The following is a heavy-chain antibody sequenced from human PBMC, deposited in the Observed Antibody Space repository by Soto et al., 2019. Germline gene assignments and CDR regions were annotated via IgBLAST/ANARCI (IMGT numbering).Heavy chain of an antibody. D-gene: IGHD1-26*01. CDR3: ARHSGSYFRDY. J-gene: IGHJ4*02. V-gene: IGHV4-4*03. Sequence: QVQLQESGPGLVKPPGPLSLTCAVSGDSISISNWWSGVRQPPGKGLEWIGEIYHSGSTNSNPSLKSRVTISVDKSKNQFSLNLNSVTAADTAVYYCARHSGSYFRDYWGQGTLVTVSS. CDR1: GDSISISNW. CDR2: IYHSGST.